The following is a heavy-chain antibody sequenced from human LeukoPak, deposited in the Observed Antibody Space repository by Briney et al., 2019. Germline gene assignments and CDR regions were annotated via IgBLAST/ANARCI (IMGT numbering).Heavy chain of an antibody. CDR3: ARDPRTIFGVVIASTPFDY. Sequence: GGSLRLSCAASGFTFSSYSMNWVRQAPGKGLEWVSSISSSSSYIYYADSVKGRFTISRDNAKNSLYLQMNSLRAEDTAVYYCARDPRTIFGVVIASTPFDYWGQGTLVTVSS. V-gene: IGHV3-21*01. CDR2: ISSSSSYI. D-gene: IGHD3-3*01. J-gene: IGHJ4*02. CDR1: GFTFSSYS.